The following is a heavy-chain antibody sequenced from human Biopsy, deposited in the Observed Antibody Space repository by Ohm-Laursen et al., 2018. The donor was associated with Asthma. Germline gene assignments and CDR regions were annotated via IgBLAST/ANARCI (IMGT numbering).Heavy chain of an antibody. Sequence: GASVKVSCKTSGYTFNSAGITWVRRAPGQGLEWMGWISVYNGNTKVAQKLQDRVTMITDTSTSTAYMELRSLRSDDTAVYFCARAVDYSHYYGIDVWGQGTTVTVS. CDR3: ARAVDYSHYYGIDV. D-gene: IGHD3-10*01. CDR1: GYTFNSAG. J-gene: IGHJ6*02. CDR2: ISVYNGNT. V-gene: IGHV1-18*01.